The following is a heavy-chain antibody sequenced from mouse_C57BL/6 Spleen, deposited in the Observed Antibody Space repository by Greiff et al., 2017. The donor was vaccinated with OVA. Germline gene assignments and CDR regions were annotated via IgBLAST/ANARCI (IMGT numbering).Heavy chain of an antibody. CDR1: GYTFTDYY. D-gene: IGHD2-3*01. CDR2: INPNNGGT. V-gene: IGHV1-26*01. CDR3: ARGLLRRFAY. Sequence: EVQLQQSGPELVKPGASVKISCKASGYTFTDYYMNWVKQSHGKSLEWIGDINPNNGGTSYNQKFKGKATLTVDKSSSTAYMELRSLTSEDSAVYYCARGLLRRFAYWGQGTLVTVSA. J-gene: IGHJ3*01.